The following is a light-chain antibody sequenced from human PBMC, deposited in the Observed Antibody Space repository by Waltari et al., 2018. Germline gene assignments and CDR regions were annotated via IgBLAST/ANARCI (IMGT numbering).Light chain of an antibody. CDR1: GSAVGSSHS. V-gene: IGLV2-14*03. J-gene: IGLJ2*01. Sequence: QSALTQPASVSGSPGQSITISCSVGGSAVGSSHSVPWHQHHPGKATQVIIYDVTNRPSGVSDRFSASKSANTASLTISRLQPEDEADYYCSSQTLDGLVLFGGGTRLTVL. CDR3: SSQTLDGLVL. CDR2: DVT.